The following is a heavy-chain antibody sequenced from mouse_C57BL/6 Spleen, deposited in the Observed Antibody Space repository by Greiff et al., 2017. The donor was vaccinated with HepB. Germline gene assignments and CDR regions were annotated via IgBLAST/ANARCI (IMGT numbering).Heavy chain of an antibody. D-gene: IGHD1-1*01. V-gene: IGHV5-9-1*02. Sequence: EVQLVESGEGLVKPGGSLKLSCAASGFTFSSYAMSWVRQTPEKRLEWVAYISSGGDYIYYADTVKGRFTISRDNARNTLYLQMSSLKSEDTAMYYCTRGNYYGSSDYFDYWGQGTTLTVSS. J-gene: IGHJ2*01. CDR3: TRGNYYGSSDYFDY. CDR1: GFTFSSYA. CDR2: ISSGGDYI.